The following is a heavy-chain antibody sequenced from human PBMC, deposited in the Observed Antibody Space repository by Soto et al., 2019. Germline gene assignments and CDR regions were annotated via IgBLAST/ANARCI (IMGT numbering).Heavy chain of an antibody. CDR1: GFTFSSYA. J-gene: IGHJ6*02. CDR3: YKSFGESPIYYYYGMDV. CDR2: ISGSGGST. D-gene: IGHD3-10*01. V-gene: IGHV3-23*01. Sequence: GESLKISCAASGFTFSSYAMSWVRQAPGKGLEWVSAISGSGGSTYYADSVKGRFTISRDNSKNTLYLQMNSLRAEDTAVYYCYKSFGESPIYYYYGMDVWGQGTTVTVYS.